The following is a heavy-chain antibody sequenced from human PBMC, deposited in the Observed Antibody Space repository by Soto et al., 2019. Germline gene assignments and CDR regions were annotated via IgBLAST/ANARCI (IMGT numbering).Heavy chain of an antibody. CDR1: GFTFSSYA. CDR2: ISFDGGNK. Sequence: QVQLVESGGGVVQPGRSLRLSCAASGFTFSSYAMHWVRQAPGKGLEWVALISFDGGNKYYPDSVKGRFTVSRDNSKNTLYLQRYSLRAEDTAVYYCARERDNYTPLRFGYFYYYGMDVWGQGTTVTVSS. D-gene: IGHD2-15*01. V-gene: IGHV3-30-3*01. CDR3: ARERDNYTPLRFGYFYYYGMDV. J-gene: IGHJ6*02.